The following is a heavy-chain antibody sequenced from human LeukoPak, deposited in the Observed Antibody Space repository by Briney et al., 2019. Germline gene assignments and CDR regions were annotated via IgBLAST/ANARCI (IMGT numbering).Heavy chain of an antibody. J-gene: IGHJ6*04. CDR3: AELGITMIGGV. V-gene: IGHV3-30*04. D-gene: IGHD3-10*02. CDR2: ISYDGSNK. Sequence: GGSLGLPCAASGFTFSSYAMHWVRQAPGKGLEWVAVISYDGSNKYYADSVKGRFTISRDNSKNTLYLQMNSLRAEDTAVYYCAELGITMIGGVWGKGTTVTISS. CDR1: GFTFSSYA.